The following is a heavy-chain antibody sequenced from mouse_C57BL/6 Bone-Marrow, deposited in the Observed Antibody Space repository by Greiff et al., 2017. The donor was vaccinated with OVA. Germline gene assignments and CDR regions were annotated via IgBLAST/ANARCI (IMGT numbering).Heavy chain of an antibody. D-gene: IGHD1-1*01. CDR2: INPSSGYT. CDR3: AREDSSYCGSSPYYFDY. Sequence: QVQLKESGAELAKPGASVKLSCKASGYTFTSYWMHWVKQRPGQGLEWIGYINPSSGYTKYNQKFKDKATLTADKSSSTAYMQLGSLTYEDSAVYYCAREDSSYCGSSPYYFDYWGQGTTLTVSS. J-gene: IGHJ2*01. V-gene: IGHV1-7*01. CDR1: GYTFTSYW.